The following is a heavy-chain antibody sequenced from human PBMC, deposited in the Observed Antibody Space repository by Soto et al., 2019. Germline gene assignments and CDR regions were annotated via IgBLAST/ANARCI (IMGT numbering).Heavy chain of an antibody. CDR1: GFTFSNAW. CDR2: IKSKTDGGTT. J-gene: IGHJ4*02. V-gene: IGHV3-15*01. CDR3: TTDLYYDILTGSGY. D-gene: IGHD3-9*01. Sequence: GXSLRLAGAASGFTFSNAWISWVGQAPGKGLEWVGRIKSKTDGGTTDYAAPVKGRFTISRDDSKNTLYPQMNSLKNEDTAVYYCTTDLYYDILTGSGYWGQGTLVTVSS.